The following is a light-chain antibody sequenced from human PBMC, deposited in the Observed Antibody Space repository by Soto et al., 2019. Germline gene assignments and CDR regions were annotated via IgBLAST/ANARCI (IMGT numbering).Light chain of an antibody. Sequence: EIVMTQSPATLSVSPGERATLSCRASQSVSSYLAWYQQTPGQAPRLLIYDASNRATGIPARFSGSGSGTDFTLTISSLEPEDFAVYYCQQRSNWPPVLTFGGGTKVDIK. J-gene: IGKJ4*01. V-gene: IGKV3-11*01. CDR3: QQRSNWPPVLT. CDR2: DAS. CDR1: QSVSSY.